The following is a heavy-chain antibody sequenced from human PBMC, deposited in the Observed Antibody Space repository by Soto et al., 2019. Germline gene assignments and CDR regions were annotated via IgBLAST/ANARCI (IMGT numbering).Heavy chain of an antibody. V-gene: IGHV3-48*02. Sequence: EVQLVESGGGLVQPGGSLRLTCVASGFPFSIYSMNWVRQAPGKGLEWSSYITSDNNTIKYADSVKVRFTISRDNAKNLVYLQLNSLRDEDTAVYFCARSVEGHFDYWGQGTLVTVSS. J-gene: IGHJ4*02. CDR1: GFPFSIYS. D-gene: IGHD6-19*01. CDR3: ARSVEGHFDY. CDR2: ITSDNNTI.